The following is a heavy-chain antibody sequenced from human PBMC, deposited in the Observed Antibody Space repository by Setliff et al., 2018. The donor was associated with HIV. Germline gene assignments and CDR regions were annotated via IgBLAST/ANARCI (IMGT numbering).Heavy chain of an antibody. CDR3: ATRIRDGHRGYGYFDF. J-gene: IGHJ4*03. CDR1: GYTVTELS. D-gene: IGHD5-12*01. Sequence: ASVKVSCKVSGYTVTELSINWVRQAPGKGPEWMGGFDPEDNKIVYAQKFQGRVTTTEDTSTDTAYMELSSLRPEDTAVYYCATRIRDGHRGYGYFDFWGQGTMVTVSS. CDR2: FDPEDNKI. V-gene: IGHV1-24*01.